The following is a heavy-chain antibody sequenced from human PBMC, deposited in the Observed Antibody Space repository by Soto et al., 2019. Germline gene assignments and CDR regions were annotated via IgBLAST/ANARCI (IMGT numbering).Heavy chain of an antibody. CDR2: IKQDGSEK. CDR3: ARGRRDYYDSSGYYFFAFDI. J-gene: IGHJ3*02. V-gene: IGHV3-7*03. CDR1: GFAFSSYW. Sequence: HPGCSLRLSCAASGFAFSSYWMSWVRQAPGKGLEWVANIKQDGSEKYYVDSVKGRFTISRDNAKNSLYLQMNSLRAEDTAVYYCARGRRDYYDSSGYYFFAFDIWGQGTMVTVSS. D-gene: IGHD3-22*01.